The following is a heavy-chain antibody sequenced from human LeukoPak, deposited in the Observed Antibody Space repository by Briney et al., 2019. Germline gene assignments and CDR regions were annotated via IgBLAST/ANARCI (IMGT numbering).Heavy chain of an antibody. CDR3: ARTRSWLPFEY. D-gene: IGHD5-12*01. J-gene: IGHJ4*02. V-gene: IGHV4-61*02. CDR1: GGSLSSGSYY. CDR2: IYTSGST. Sequence: SQTLSLTCTVSGGSLSSGSYYWSWIRQPAGKGLEWIGRIYTSGSTNYNPSLKGRVTISVDTSKNQFSLKLSSMTAADTAVYYCARTRSWLPFEYWGQGTLVTVSS.